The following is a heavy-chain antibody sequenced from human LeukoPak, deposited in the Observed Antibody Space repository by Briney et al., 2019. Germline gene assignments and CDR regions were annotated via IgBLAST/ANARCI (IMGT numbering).Heavy chain of an antibody. V-gene: IGHV3-53*01. D-gene: IGHD6-13*01. Sequence: GGSLRLSCAASGFTVSSNYMSRVRQAPGKGLEWVSVIYSGGSTYYADSVKGRFTISRDNSKNTLYLQMNSLRAEDTAVYYCAREGQQLGFDYWGQGTLVTVSS. J-gene: IGHJ4*02. CDR3: AREGQQLGFDY. CDR1: GFTVSSNY. CDR2: IYSGGST.